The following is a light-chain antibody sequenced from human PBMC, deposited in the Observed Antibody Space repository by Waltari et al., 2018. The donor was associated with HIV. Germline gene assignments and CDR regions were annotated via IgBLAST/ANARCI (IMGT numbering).Light chain of an antibody. CDR2: DVN. V-gene: IGLV2-14*03. CDR3: RSYSRTSTWV. Sequence: QSALTQPASVSGSPGQSITISCTGTSWDIGAYNYLPWYQQPPGKAPKLILFDVNDRPSGISDRFSGSKSANMASLTISGLQPADEADYYCRSYSRTSTWVFGGGTRLTVL. J-gene: IGLJ3*02. CDR1: SWDIGAYNY.